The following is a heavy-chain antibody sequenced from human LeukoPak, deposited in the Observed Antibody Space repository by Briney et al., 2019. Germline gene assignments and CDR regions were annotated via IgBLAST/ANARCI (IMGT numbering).Heavy chain of an antibody. Sequence: GGSLRLSCGASGFIFSKYAMSWVRQAPGKGLEWVSAISGSGVYTYYADSVKGRFTISRDNSKNMIYLQMNSLRAEDTAVYYCAKVPNRGYYFDYWGQGTLVTVSS. CDR3: AKVPNRGYYFDY. J-gene: IGHJ4*02. V-gene: IGHV3-23*01. D-gene: IGHD1-14*01. CDR1: GFIFSKYA. CDR2: ISGSGVYT.